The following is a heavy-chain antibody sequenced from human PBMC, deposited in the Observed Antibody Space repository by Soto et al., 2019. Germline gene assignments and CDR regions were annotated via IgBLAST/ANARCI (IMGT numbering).Heavy chain of an antibody. Sequence: QVQLVQSGAEVQKPGPSVKLSCKDSGGTFSTSTISWVRQAPGQGLEWMGKINPILDIANYAQKFQGRVTITADRSTSTAYMELTSLRSEDTAMYYCAGGVGVVFRYVVDSWGQGALVTVSS. CDR3: AGGVGVVFRYVVDS. D-gene: IGHD2-15*01. J-gene: IGHJ4*02. V-gene: IGHV1-69*02. CDR1: GGTFSTST. CDR2: INPILDIA.